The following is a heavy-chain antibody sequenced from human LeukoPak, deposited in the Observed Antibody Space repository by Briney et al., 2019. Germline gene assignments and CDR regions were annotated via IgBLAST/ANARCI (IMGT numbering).Heavy chain of an antibody. V-gene: IGHV2-5*02. CDR3: AHLRYGSGHYYGTRVSWWYFDY. CDR1: GFSLSTSGVA. Sequence: SGPTLVKPTQTLTLTCTFSGFSLSTSGVAVGWIRQPPGKALEWLALIYWDDDNRFSPSLKSRLTVTKDTSKNQVVLTMTNMDPVDTATYYCAHLRYGSGHYYGTRVSWWYFDYWGQGTLVTVSS. J-gene: IGHJ4*02. CDR2: IYWDDDN. D-gene: IGHD3-10*01.